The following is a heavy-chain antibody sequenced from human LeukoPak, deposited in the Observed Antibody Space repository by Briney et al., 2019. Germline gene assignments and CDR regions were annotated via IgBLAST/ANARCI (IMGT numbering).Heavy chain of an antibody. CDR3: AKTALRFLEWLSSKYFQH. J-gene: IGHJ1*01. CDR2: ISPGGGTT. V-gene: IGHV3-23*01. CDR1: GFAFGSEA. Sequence: GGSLRLSCAVSGFAFGSEAMSWVRQSPARGLEWVASISPGGGTTYYADYVKGRFTISRDNSKNTLYLQMNSLRAEDTAVYYCAKTALRFLEWLSSKYFQHWGQGTLVTVSS. D-gene: IGHD3-3*01.